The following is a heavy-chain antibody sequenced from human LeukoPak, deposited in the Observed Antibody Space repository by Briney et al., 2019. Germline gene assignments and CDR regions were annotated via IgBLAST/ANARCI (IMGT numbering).Heavy chain of an antibody. CDR3: ARALRYFDWLSTSPECNWFDP. Sequence: GGSLRLSCAASGFTFSSYSMNWVRQAPGKGLEWVSYISSSSSTIYYADSVKGRFTISRDNAKNSLYLQMNSLRAEDTAVYYCARALRYFDWLSTSPECNWFDPWGQGTLVTVSS. V-gene: IGHV3-48*01. D-gene: IGHD3-9*01. CDR2: ISSSSSTI. CDR1: GFTFSSYS. J-gene: IGHJ5*02.